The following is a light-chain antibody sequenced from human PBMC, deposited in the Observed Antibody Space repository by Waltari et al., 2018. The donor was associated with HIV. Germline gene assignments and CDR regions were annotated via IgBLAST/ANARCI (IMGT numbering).Light chain of an antibody. CDR2: NTY. Sequence: QSVLTQPPSASGTPGQTVTISCSGSSADIGSNTVNWYKQLPGTAPKLLIYNTYQRPSGVPDRVSASQSGTSASLAISGLQSEDEADYYCAVWDDSLNGPVFGGGTKLTVL. J-gene: IGLJ3*02. CDR1: SADIGSNT. CDR3: AVWDDSLNGPV. V-gene: IGLV1-44*01.